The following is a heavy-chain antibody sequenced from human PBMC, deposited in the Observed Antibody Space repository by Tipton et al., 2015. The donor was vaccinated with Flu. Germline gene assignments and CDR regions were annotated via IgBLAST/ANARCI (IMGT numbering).Heavy chain of an antibody. CDR2: IYSGSNA. CDR1: GFIVSNNY. D-gene: IGHD1-14*01. V-gene: IGHV3-53*01. CDR3: ANLGNNREFDY. Sequence: GSLRLSCAVSGFIVSNNYMSWVRQAPGKGLEWVSVIYSGSNAYYADSVEGRFTISRDNSKNTLYLQMDSLRAEDTAVYYCANLGNNREFDYWGQGTQVTVSS. J-gene: IGHJ4*02.